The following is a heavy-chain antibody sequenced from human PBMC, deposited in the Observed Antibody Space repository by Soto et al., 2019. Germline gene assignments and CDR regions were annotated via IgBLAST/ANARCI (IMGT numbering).Heavy chain of an antibody. D-gene: IGHD3-16*01. V-gene: IGHV1-69*06. CDR3: AGIGEVGGDYYYGMDV. CDR1: GGTFSSYA. CDR2: IIPIFGTA. Sequence: GDSVKVSCKASGGTFSSYAISWVRQAPGQGLEWMGGIIPIFGTANYAQKFQGRVTITADKSTSTAYMELSSLRSEDTAVYYCAGIGEVGGDYYYGMDVWGQGTTVTVSS. J-gene: IGHJ6*02.